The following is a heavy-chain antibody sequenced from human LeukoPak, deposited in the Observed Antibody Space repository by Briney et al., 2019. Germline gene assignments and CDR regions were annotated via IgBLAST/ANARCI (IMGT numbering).Heavy chain of an antibody. J-gene: IGHJ5*02. Sequence: ASVKVSCKASGYTFTSHGISWVRQATGQGLEWMGWMSPNSGNTGYAQKFQGRVSITRDTSISTFYMELSSLRSEDTAVYYCARDYGGSSGWFDPWGQGTLVTVAS. D-gene: IGHD4-23*01. CDR2: MSPNSGNT. CDR3: ARDYGGSSGWFDP. CDR1: GYTFTSHG. V-gene: IGHV1-8*03.